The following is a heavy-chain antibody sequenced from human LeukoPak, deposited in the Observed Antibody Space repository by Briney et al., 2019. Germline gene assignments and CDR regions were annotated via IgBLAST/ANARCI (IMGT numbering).Heavy chain of an antibody. J-gene: IGHJ5*02. Sequence: SETLSLTRTVSGYSISRGYSWAWIRQSPGKGLEWIGSMYHGGSTDYTPSLKSRVTVSADTSKNQFSLKLTSVTASDTAVYYCARDPGLNWFDPWGQGTLVTVSS. V-gene: IGHV4-38-2*02. CDR3: ARDPGLNWFDP. CDR1: GYSISRGYS. CDR2: MYHGGST. D-gene: IGHD3-10*01.